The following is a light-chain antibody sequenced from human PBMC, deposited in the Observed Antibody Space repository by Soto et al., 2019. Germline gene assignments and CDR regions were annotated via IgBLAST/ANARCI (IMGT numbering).Light chain of an antibody. Sequence: EIVMTHSPATLSVSPGERDTLSCRASQSVSSNLAWYQQKPGQAPRLLIYGASTRATGIPARFSGSGSGTEFTLTISSLQYEDFAVYDGQQYNNWPITFCQGTRLEIK. J-gene: IGKJ5*01. V-gene: IGKV3-15*01. CDR3: QQYNNWPIT. CDR2: GAS. CDR1: QSVSSN.